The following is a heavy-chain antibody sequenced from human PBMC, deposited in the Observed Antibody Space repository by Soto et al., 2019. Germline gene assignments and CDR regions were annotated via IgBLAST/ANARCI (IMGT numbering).Heavy chain of an antibody. CDR1: GGTFSSYA. V-gene: IGHV1-69*12. D-gene: IGHD5-18*01. CDR2: IIPIFGTA. CDR3: ATQGLPNYYCSSMDV. J-gene: IGHJ6*02. Sequence: QVQLVQSGAEVKKPGSSVKVSCKASGGTFSSYAISWVRQAPGQGLEWMGGIIPIFGTADYAQKFQGRVTITADESTSTAHMELSSLRSEDTAVYYCATQGLPNYYCSSMDVWGQGPTVTVSS.